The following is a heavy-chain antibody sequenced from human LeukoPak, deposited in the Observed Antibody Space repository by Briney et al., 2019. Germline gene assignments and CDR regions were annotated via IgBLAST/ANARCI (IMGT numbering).Heavy chain of an antibody. V-gene: IGHV3-7*01. J-gene: IGHJ4*02. Sequence: GGSLRLSCAASGFTFSSYWMSWVRQAPRKGLEWVANIKQDGSEKYYVDSVKGRFTISRDNAKNSLYLQMNSLRAEDTAVYYCARDYGDYYFDYWGQGTLVTVSS. CDR1: GFTFSSYW. CDR2: IKQDGSEK. CDR3: ARDYGDYYFDY. D-gene: IGHD4-17*01.